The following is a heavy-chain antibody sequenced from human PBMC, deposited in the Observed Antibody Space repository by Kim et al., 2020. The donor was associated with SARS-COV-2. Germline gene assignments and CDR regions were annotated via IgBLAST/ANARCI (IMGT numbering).Heavy chain of an antibody. Sequence: SETLSLTCTVSGGSISSSSYYWGWIRQPPGKGLEWIGSIYYSGSTYYNPSLKSRVTISVDTSKNQFSLKLSSVTAAVTAVYYCARHSDYYLDYWGQGTLVTVSS. CDR2: IYYSGST. V-gene: IGHV4-39*01. CDR3: ARHSDYYLDY. CDR1: GGSISSSSYY. J-gene: IGHJ4*02.